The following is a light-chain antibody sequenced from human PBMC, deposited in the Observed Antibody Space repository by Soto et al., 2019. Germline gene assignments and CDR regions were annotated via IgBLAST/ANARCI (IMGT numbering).Light chain of an antibody. CDR3: QQYNNWPPWT. CDR1: QSVSSN. J-gene: IGKJ1*01. Sequence: EIVMTQSPATLSVSPGDRATLSCRASQSVSSNLAWYQQKPGQAPRLLIYDASTRATGIPARFSGSGSGTAFTLTISSLQSEDFAVYYCQQYNNWPPWTFGQGTKVEIK. V-gene: IGKV3-15*01. CDR2: DAS.